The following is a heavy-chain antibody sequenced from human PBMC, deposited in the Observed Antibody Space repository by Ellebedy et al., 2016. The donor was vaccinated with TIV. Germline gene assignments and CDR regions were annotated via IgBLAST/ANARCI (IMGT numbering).Heavy chain of an antibody. V-gene: IGHV3-66*01. CDR1: GFTVSNNY. CDR3: AREIIAASGLGWFDP. J-gene: IGHJ5*02. Sequence: GESLKISCEVSGFTVSNNYMTWVRQAPGKGLEWVSVIYSGGTTYYADSVRGRFTISRDSSKNTLYLQMNSLRAEDTAVYYCAREIIAASGLGWFDPWGQGTLVTVSS. D-gene: IGHD6-25*01. CDR2: IYSGGTT.